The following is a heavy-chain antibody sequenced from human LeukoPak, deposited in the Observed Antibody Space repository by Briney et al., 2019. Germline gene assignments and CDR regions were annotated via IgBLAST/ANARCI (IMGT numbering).Heavy chain of an antibody. CDR2: IYHSGST. Sequence: SETLSLTCAVSGYSISSGYYWGWIRQPPGKGLEWIGSIYHSGSTYYNPSLKSRVTISVDTSKNQFSLKLSSVTAADTAVYYCARLREYYYGSGSYYNYCYMDVWGKGTTVTVSS. V-gene: IGHV4-38-2*01. CDR3: ARLREYYYGSGSYYNYCYMDV. D-gene: IGHD3-10*01. CDR1: GYSISSGYY. J-gene: IGHJ6*03.